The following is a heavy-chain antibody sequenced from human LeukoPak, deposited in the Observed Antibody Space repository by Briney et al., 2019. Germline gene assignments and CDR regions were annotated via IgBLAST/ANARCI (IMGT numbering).Heavy chain of an antibody. CDR1: GGSISSYY. Sequence: SETLSLTCTVSGGSISSYYWSWIRQPAGKGLEWIGRIYTSGSTNYNPSLKSRVTMSVDTSKNQFSLKLSSVTAADTAVYYCARGFVYYYDSSGYYHFDYWGQGTLVTVSS. D-gene: IGHD3-22*01. V-gene: IGHV4-4*07. CDR3: ARGFVYYYDSSGYYHFDY. CDR2: IYTSGST. J-gene: IGHJ4*02.